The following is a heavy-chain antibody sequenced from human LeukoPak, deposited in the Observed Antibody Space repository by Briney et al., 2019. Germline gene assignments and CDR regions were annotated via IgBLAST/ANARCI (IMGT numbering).Heavy chain of an antibody. V-gene: IGHV4-30-4*07. D-gene: IGHD3-10*01. J-gene: IGHJ3*02. CDR3: ARLGVTQDAFDI. CDR2: ISSTGST. Sequence: SQTLSLTCAVSGGSISSGGYSWSWIRQPPGKGLEWIGYISSTGSTYYNPSLKSRLSISLDTSKNQFSLNLSSVTAADTAVFYRARLGVTQDAFDIWGQGTMVTVSS. CDR1: GGSISSGGYS.